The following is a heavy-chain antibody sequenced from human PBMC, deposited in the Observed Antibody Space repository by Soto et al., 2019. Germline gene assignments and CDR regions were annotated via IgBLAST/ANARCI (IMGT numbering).Heavy chain of an antibody. V-gene: IGHV4-34*01. J-gene: IGHJ5*02. CDR3: VRDTHNWFDP. CDR2: INHSGST. Sequence: QVQLQQWGAGLLKPSETLSLTCAVYGGSFSGYYWSWIRQPPGKGLEWIGEINHSGSTNYNPSLKSRVTISVDTSKNQFSLKLSSVTAADTAVYYCVRDTHNWFDPWGQGTLVTVSS. CDR1: GGSFSGYY. D-gene: IGHD5-18*01.